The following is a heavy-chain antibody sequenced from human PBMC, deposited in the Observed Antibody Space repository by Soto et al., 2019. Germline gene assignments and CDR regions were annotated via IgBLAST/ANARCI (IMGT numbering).Heavy chain of an antibody. CDR3: ARGGEGLELRLRYYYYMDV. V-gene: IGHV3-21*01. CDR1: GFTFSSYS. CDR2: ISSSSSYI. Sequence: EVQLVESGGGLVKPGGSLRLSCAASGFTFSSYSMNWVRQAPGKGLEWVSSISSSSSYIYYADSVKGRFTISRDNAKNSLYLQMNSLRAEDTAVYYCARGGEGLELRLRYYYYMDVWGKGTTVTVSS. D-gene: IGHD1-7*01. J-gene: IGHJ6*03.